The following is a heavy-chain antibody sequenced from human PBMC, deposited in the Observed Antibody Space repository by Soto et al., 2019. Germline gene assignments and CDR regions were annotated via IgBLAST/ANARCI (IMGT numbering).Heavy chain of an antibody. D-gene: IGHD2-2*02. CDR3: AREGRKNQLLYNWFDP. J-gene: IGHJ5*02. Sequence: GASVKVSCKASGGTFSSYAISWVRQAPGQGLEWMGGIIPIFGTANYAQKFQGRVTITADESTSTAYMELSSLRSEDTAVYYCAREGRKNQLLYNWFDPWGQGTLVTVSS. CDR1: GGTFSSYA. CDR2: IIPIFGTA. V-gene: IGHV1-69*13.